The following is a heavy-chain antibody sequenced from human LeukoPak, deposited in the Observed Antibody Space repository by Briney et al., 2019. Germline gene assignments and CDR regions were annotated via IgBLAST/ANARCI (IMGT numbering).Heavy chain of an antibody. CDR2: ISAYNGNT. J-gene: IGHJ6*02. CDR1: GYTFTSYG. D-gene: IGHD3-10*01. Sequence: ASVKVSCKASGYTFTSYGISWVRQAPGQGLEWMGWISAYNGNTNYAQKLQGRVTMTTDTSTSTAYMELSSLRSEDTAVYYCATLLWFGEWYGMDVWGQGTTVTVSS. V-gene: IGHV1-18*01. CDR3: ATLLWFGEWYGMDV.